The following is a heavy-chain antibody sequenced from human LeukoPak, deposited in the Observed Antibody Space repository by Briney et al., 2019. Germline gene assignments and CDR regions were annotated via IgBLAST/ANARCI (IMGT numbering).Heavy chain of an antibody. CDR2: INPNSGGT. J-gene: IGHJ4*02. CDR3: ARREQWLVGDDY. D-gene: IGHD6-19*01. Sequence: ASVKASCMASGYTFTGYYMHWVRQAPGQGLEWMGWINPNSGGTNYAQKLQGRVTMTTDTSTSTAYMELRSLRSDDTAVYYCARREQWLVGDDYWGQGTLVTVSS. V-gene: IGHV1-2*02. CDR1: GYTFTGYY.